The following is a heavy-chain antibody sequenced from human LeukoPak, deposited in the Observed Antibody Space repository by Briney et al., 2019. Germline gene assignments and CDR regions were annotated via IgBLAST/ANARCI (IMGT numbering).Heavy chain of an antibody. CDR3: ARGSAFYLDYSNYELLDY. CDR2: IIPILGIA. V-gene: IGHV1-69*04. J-gene: IGHJ4*02. Sequence: ASVKVSCKASGYTFTSYYMHWVRQAPGQGLEWMGRIIPILGIANYAQKFQGRVTITADKSTSTAYMELSSLRSEDTAVYYCARGSAFYLDYSNYELLDYWGQGTLVTVSS. D-gene: IGHD4-11*01. CDR1: GYTFTSYY.